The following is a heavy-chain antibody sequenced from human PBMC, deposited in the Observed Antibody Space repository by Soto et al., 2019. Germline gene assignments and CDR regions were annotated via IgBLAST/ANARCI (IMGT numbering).Heavy chain of an antibody. V-gene: IGHV4-31*03. J-gene: IGHJ1*01. Sequence: QVQLQESGPGLVKPSQTLSLTCTVSGGSISSGGYYWSWIRQHPGKGLEWIGYIYYSGSTYYNPSLHSRVTISVDTSKNQFSLNLSSVTAADTAVYYCAREVHSGYFQHWCQGTLVTVFS. D-gene: IGHD3-10*01. CDR2: IYYSGST. CDR3: AREVHSGYFQH. CDR1: GGSISSGGYY.